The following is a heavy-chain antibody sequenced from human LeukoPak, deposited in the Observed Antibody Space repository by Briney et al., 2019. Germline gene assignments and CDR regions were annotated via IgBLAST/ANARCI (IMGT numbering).Heavy chain of an antibody. J-gene: IGHJ4*02. D-gene: IGHD1-14*01. V-gene: IGHV4-59*01. CDR2: VSDGGRT. CDR3: ARASTTFDD. CDR1: GGSITSYS. Sequence: PSETLSLTCSVSGGSITSYSWSWIRQPPGKGLEWIGHVSDGGRTNYSPSLRSRVSISVDTSKNQFSLKLNSVTAANTAVYFCARASTTFDDWGQGTLVTVSS.